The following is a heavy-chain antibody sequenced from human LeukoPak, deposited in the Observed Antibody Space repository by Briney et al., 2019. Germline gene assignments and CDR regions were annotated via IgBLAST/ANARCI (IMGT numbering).Heavy chain of an antibody. CDR2: ISYDGSNK. V-gene: IGHV3-30*18. Sequence: GRSLRRSCAASGFTFSSYGMHWVRQAPGKGLEWVAVISYDGSNKYYADSVKGRFTISRDNSKNTLYLQMNSLRAEDTAVYYCANSGGLGGGSYYWGQGTLVTVSS. CDR3: ANSGGLGGGSYY. J-gene: IGHJ4*02. CDR1: GFTFSSYG. D-gene: IGHD2-15*01.